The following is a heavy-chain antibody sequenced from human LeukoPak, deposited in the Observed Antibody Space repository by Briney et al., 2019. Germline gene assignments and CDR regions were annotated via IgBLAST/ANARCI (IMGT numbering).Heavy chain of an antibody. J-gene: IGHJ4*02. D-gene: IGHD1-26*01. CDR1: GFTVSSNY. Sequence: GGSRRLSCAASGFTVSSNYMSWVSQAPGKGLEWVSFIYSDGTTYYADSVNGRFSISRDNSQNILYLQMNSPRTQDTAVYYCARGIKARLAKEWEPGAYFDYWGQGTLVTVPS. CDR2: IYSDGTT. CDR3: ARGIKARLAKEWEPGAYFDY. V-gene: IGHV3-53*01.